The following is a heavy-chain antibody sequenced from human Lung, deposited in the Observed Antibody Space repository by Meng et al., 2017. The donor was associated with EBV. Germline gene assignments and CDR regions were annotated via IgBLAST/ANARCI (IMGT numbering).Heavy chain of an antibody. CDR1: GFTFTSYV. J-gene: IGHJ4*02. CDR3: ATGVADFEY. V-gene: IGHV1-8*01. Sequence: VQTRTRLKHTGASLKFSCKSSGFTFTSYVINWLPQGTGQGLDWLAWMNPNRGTTGYAQKFQGRVTMTRNISKSTAYMDLSSLRSEDTAVYYCATGVADFEYWGQGTLVTVSS. D-gene: IGHD6-19*01. CDR2: MNPNRGTT.